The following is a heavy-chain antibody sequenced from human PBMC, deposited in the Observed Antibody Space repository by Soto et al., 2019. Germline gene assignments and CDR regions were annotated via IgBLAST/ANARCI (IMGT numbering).Heavy chain of an antibody. CDR2: ISAYNGNT. CDR3: ARDGEVWNYADVVY. V-gene: IGHV1-18*01. J-gene: IGHJ4*02. Sequence: QVQLVQSGAEVKKPGASVKVSCKASGYTFTSYGISWVRQAPGKVLEWRGWISAYNGNTNYAQKLQGRVNMTTDTSTSTAYMDLRSLISDDTAVYYCARDGEVWNYADVVYWGQGTLGTVSS. CDR1: GYTFTSYG. D-gene: IGHD1-7*01.